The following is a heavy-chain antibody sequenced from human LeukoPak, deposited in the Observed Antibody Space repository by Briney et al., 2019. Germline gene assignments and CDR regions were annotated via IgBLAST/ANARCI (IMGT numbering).Heavy chain of an antibody. D-gene: IGHD3-3*01. CDR1: GGSISSSYYY. J-gene: IGHJ4*02. V-gene: IGHV4-39*07. Sequence: SETLSLTCTVSGGSISSSYYYWGWIRQPPGTGLEWIGSIYYSGSTYYNPSLKSRLTISVDTSKNQFSLKLSSVTAADTAVYYCARITISEIDYWGQGTLVTVSS. CDR2: IYYSGST. CDR3: ARITISEIDY.